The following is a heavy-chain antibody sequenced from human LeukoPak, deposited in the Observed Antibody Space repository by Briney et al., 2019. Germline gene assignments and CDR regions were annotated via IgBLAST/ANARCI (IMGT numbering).Heavy chain of an antibody. J-gene: IGHJ6*03. CDR3: ARDEMDIVVVPAARNYYYYYMDV. CDR2: INHSGST. Sequence: SETLSLTCAVYGGSFSGYYWSWIRQPPGKGLEWIGEINHSGSTNYNPSLKSRVTISVDTSKNQFSLKLSSVTVADTAVYYCARDEMDIVVVPAARNYYYYYMDVWGKGTTVTISS. D-gene: IGHD2-2*03. V-gene: IGHV4-34*01. CDR1: GGSFSGYY.